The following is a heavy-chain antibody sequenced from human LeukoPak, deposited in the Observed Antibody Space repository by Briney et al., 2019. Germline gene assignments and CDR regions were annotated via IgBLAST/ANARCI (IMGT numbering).Heavy chain of an antibody. Sequence: GGSLRLSCAASGFIFSDYYINWIRQAPGKGLEWVSYISSSGSTIYYADSVKGRFTISRDNAKNSLYLQMNSLRAEDTAVYYCARDRRAAAGIYDYWGQGTLVTVSS. J-gene: IGHJ4*02. CDR2: ISSSGSTI. V-gene: IGHV3-11*04. D-gene: IGHD6-13*01. CDR1: GFIFSDYY. CDR3: ARDRRAAAGIYDY.